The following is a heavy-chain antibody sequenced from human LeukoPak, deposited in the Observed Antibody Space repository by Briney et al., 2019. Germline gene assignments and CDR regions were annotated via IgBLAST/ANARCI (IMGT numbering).Heavy chain of an antibody. CDR1: GFTFSSYG. Sequence: PGGSLKLSCAASGFTFSSYGMHWVRQAPGKGLEWVAFIRYDGSNKYYADSVRGRFTISRDNSKNTLYLQMNSLRAEDTAVYYCAKDLSGSYSYYYYYYYMDVWGKGTTVTVSS. CDR2: IRYDGSNK. CDR3: AKDLSGSYSYYYYYYYMDV. V-gene: IGHV3-30*02. J-gene: IGHJ6*03. D-gene: IGHD1-26*01.